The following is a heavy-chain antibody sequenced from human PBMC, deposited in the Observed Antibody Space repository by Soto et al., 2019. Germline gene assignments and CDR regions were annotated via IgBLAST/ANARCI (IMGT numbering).Heavy chain of an antibody. CDR3: ARDRAYDFWSGYGGSWFDP. Sequence: GASVKVSCKASGYTFTSYGISWVRQAPGQGLEWMGRISAYNGNTNYAQKLQGRVTMTTDTSTSTAYMELRSLRSDDTAVYYCARDRAYDFWSGYGGSWFDPWGQGTQVTVSS. V-gene: IGHV1-18*01. D-gene: IGHD3-3*01. CDR2: ISAYNGNT. CDR1: GYTFTSYG. J-gene: IGHJ5*02.